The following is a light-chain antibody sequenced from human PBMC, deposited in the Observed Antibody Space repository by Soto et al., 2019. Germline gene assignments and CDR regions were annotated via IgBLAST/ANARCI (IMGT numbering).Light chain of an antibody. CDR2: SDP. CDR1: NIGSKS. CDR3: QVWDSSSAHVV. V-gene: IGLV3-21*04. J-gene: IGLJ2*01. Sequence: SYELTQPPSVSVAPGKTARISCGGNNIGSKSVHWYQRKPGQAPVLVIYSDPDLPSVITERFSGSNSGNTATLTISRVEAGDEVDYYCQVWDSSSAHVVFGVRTQLTVL.